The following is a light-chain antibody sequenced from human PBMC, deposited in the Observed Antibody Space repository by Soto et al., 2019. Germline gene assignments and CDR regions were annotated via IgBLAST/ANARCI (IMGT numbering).Light chain of an antibody. J-gene: IGKJ1*01. CDR2: AAS. CDR1: QGISNY. Sequence: DIQMTQSPSSLFASVGDRVTITCRASQGISNYLAWYQQKPGKVPKLLIYAASTLQSGVPSRFNGSGSGTDFTLTISSLQPEDVATCYCQKYNGAPRAFGQGTKVEIK. CDR3: QKYNGAPRA. V-gene: IGKV1-27*01.